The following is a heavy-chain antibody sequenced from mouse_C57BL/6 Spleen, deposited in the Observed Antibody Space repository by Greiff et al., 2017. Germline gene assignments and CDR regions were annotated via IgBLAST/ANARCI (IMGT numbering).Heavy chain of an antibody. CDR1: GFNIKDDY. J-gene: IGHJ1*03. Sequence: DVQLQESGAELVRPGASVKLSCTASGFNIKDDYMHWVKQRPEQGLEWIGWIDPENGDTEYASKFQGKATITADTSSNTAYLQLSSLTSEDTAVYYWTHYYGSSYGYFDVWGTGTTVTVSS. CDR2: IDPENGDT. CDR3: THYYGSSYGYFDV. V-gene: IGHV14-4*01. D-gene: IGHD1-1*01.